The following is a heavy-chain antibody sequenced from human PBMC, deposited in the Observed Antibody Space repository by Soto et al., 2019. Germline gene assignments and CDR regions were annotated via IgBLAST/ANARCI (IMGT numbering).Heavy chain of an antibody. J-gene: IGHJ6*02. D-gene: IGHD3-3*01. CDR2: IIPIFGTA. Sequence: SVKVSCKASGGTFSSYAISWVRQAPGQGLEWMGGIIPIFGTANYAQKFQGRVTITADESTSTAYMELSSLRSEDTAVYYCARGRFLEWLLPLYYYYGMDVWGQGTTVTVSS. CDR1: GGTFSSYA. CDR3: ARGRFLEWLLPLYYYYGMDV. V-gene: IGHV1-69*13.